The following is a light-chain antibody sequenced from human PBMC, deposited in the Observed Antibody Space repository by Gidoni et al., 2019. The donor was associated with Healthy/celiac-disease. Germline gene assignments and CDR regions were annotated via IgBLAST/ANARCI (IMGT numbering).Light chain of an antibody. CDR1: QSVSSY. CDR3: QQRSNWPPR. J-gene: IGKJ5*01. V-gene: IGKV3-11*01. Sequence: EIVFTQSPATLSLSPGERATLSCRASQSVSSYLAWYQQKPGQAPRLLIYDASNRATGIPARFSGSGSGTDFTLTSSSLEPEDFAVYYCQQRSNWPPRFGQGTRLEIK. CDR2: DAS.